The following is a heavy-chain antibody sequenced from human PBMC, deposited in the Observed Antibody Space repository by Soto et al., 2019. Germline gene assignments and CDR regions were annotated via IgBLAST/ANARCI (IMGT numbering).Heavy chain of an antibody. CDR3: ARAVGTGVFDY. Sequence: QVQLVQSGTEVKRPGSSVKVSCKASGDSFATSTFSWVRQTPGQGLEWMGTIIPLLDTPDYAQKFQGSVTITADESTSTVYMELNSLRSDDAAVYYCARAVGTGVFDYWGQGTLVTASS. J-gene: IGHJ4*02. CDR1: GDSFATST. CDR2: IIPLLDTP. D-gene: IGHD1-1*01. V-gene: IGHV1-69*18.